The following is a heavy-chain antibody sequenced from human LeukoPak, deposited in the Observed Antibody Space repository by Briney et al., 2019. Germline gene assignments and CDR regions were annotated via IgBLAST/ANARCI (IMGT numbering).Heavy chain of an antibody. CDR3: ARDWYYDSSGLFDY. J-gene: IGHJ4*02. CDR1: GFTFSSYE. CDR2: ISRSGSSI. V-gene: IGHV3-48*03. D-gene: IGHD3-22*01. Sequence: GGPLRLSCAASGFTFSSYEMNWHRQAPGKGLEWVSYISRSGSSIYYADSVKGRFTISRDNAKNSLYLQMNSLRAEDTALYYCARDWYYDSSGLFDYWGQGTLVTVSS.